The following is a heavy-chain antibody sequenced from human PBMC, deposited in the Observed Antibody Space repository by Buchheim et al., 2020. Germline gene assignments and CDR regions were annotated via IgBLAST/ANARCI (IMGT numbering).Heavy chain of an antibody. J-gene: IGHJ6*02. D-gene: IGHD2-2*01. V-gene: IGHV4-34*01. CDR2: INHSGST. Sequence: QVQLQQWGAGLLKPSETLSLTCAVYGGSFSGYYWSWIRQPPGKGLEWIGEINHSGSTNYNPSLKSRVTISVDTSKNQFSLKLSSVTAADTAVYYCARELRYCSSTSCYYYYYYGMDVWGQGTT. CDR3: ARELRYCSSTSCYYYYYYGMDV. CDR1: GGSFSGYY.